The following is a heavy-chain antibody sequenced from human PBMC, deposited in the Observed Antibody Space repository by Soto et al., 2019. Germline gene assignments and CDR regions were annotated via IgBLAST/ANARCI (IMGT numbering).Heavy chain of an antibody. CDR3: ARDRLMATAGTARHYFGLDV. CDR2: IYYSGNT. CDR1: GGSIISCGYY. D-gene: IGHD2-8*01. J-gene: IGHJ6*02. Sequence: TLSLTGTVSGGSIISCGYYWSWVRQNPRRGLEWIGNIYYSGNTYYNPSLKSRLTISVDTSKNQFSLNLSSVTAADTAVYYCARDRLMATAGTARHYFGLDVWGQGTKVTVSS. V-gene: IGHV4-31*03.